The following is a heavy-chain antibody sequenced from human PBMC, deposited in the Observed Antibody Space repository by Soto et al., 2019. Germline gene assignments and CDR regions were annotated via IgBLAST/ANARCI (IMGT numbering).Heavy chain of an antibody. CDR2: ISAYNGNT. J-gene: IGHJ4*02. V-gene: IGHV1-18*04. CDR3: ARDPGRYCSSNSCYSPYFDY. Sequence: ASVKVSCKTSGYTFTSYGISWVRQAPGQGLEGMGWISAYNGNTNYAQKLQGRVTMTTDTSTSTAYMELRSLRSDDTAVYYCARDPGRYCSSNSCYSPYFDYWGQGTLVTVSS. CDR1: GYTFTSYG. D-gene: IGHD2-2*02.